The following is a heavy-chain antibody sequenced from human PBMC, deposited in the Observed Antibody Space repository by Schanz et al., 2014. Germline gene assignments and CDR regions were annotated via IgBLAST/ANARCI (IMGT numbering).Heavy chain of an antibody. CDR2: INTGVNT. V-gene: IGHV3-23*01. J-gene: IGHJ4*02. Sequence: EVQLLESGGGLAQPGGSLRLSCAASGFPLSSYAMSWVRRAPGKGKGWVKDINTGVNTYYADSEKGRFTISSDNCRSTLYDQMGSLRAEDKAVYYCAKSQGSSFDSWGQGTLVTVSS. CDR3: AKSQGSSFDS. CDR1: GFPLSSYA. D-gene: IGHD6-13*01.